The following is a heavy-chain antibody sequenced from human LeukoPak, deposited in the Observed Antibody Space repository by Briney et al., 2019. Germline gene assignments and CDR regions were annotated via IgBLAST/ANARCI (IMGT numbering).Heavy chain of an antibody. V-gene: IGHV1-18*04. CDR3: ARDRPRPYYYYGMDV. J-gene: IGHJ6*04. CDR1: GYTFTIYG. CDR2: ISAYNGNT. Sequence: ASVKVSFKASGYTFTIYGISWVRQAPGQGLEWMGWISAYNGNTNYAQKLQGRVTMTTDTSTSTAYMELRSLRSDDTAVYYCARDRPRPYYYYGMDVWGKGTTVTVSS.